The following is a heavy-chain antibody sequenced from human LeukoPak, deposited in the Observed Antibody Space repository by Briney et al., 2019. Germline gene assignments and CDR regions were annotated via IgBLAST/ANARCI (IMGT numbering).Heavy chain of an antibody. J-gene: IGHJ4*02. V-gene: IGHV3-23*01. CDR2: ISGSGGST. CDR3: ARFRLAGEGEYYFDY. Sequence: GGSLRLSCAASGFTFSSYAMSWVRQAPGKGLEWVSAISGSGGSTYYADSVKGRFTISRDNAKNTLYLQMSSLRAEDTAVYYCARFRLAGEGEYYFDYWGQGTLVTVSS. CDR1: GFTFSSYA. D-gene: IGHD7-27*01.